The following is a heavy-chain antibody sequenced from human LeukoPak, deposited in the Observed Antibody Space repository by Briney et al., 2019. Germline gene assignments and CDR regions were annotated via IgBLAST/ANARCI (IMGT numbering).Heavy chain of an antibody. CDR3: AKGTSGSYPYWYFDL. CDR1: GFTFDDYA. Sequence: PGGSLRLSCAASGFTFDDYAMHWVRQAPGKGLEWVSGISWNSGSIGYADSVKGRFTISRDNAKNSLYLQMNSLRAEDTALYYCAKGTSGSYPYWYFDLWAVAPWSLSPQ. CDR2: ISWNSGSI. J-gene: IGHJ2*01. V-gene: IGHV3-9*01. D-gene: IGHD1-26*01.